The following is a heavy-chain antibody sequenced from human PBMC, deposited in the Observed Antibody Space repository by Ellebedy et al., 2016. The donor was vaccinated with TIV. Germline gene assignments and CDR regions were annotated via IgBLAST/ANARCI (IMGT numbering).Heavy chain of an antibody. Sequence: SETLSLXCTVSGGSISSSSYYWSWIRQHQGKGLEWIGYIYYSGSTYYNPSLKSRVTISVDTSKNQFSLKLSSVTAADTAVYYCASSYYDSSEEWFNPWGQGTLVTVSS. CDR3: ASSYYDSSEEWFNP. D-gene: IGHD3-22*01. J-gene: IGHJ5*02. V-gene: IGHV4-31*03. CDR2: IYYSGST. CDR1: GGSISSSSYY.